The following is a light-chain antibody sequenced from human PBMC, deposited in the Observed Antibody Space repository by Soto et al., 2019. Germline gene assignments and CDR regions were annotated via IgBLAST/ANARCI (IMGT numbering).Light chain of an antibody. Sequence: EIVMTQSPATLSVSPGERATLSCRASQSISTNLAWYQQRPGHAPRLLIYGASTRATGISVRFSGSGSGTEFTLTISSLQSEDFAVYYCQHYDNWPPRTFGQGTKVDIK. CDR2: GAS. CDR3: QHYDNWPPRT. CDR1: QSISTN. J-gene: IGKJ1*01. V-gene: IGKV3-15*01.